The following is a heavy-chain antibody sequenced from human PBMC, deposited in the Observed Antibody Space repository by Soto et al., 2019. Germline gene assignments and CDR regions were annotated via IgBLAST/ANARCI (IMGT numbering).Heavy chain of an antibody. CDR3: ARFEDTRGYSFGYIWDC. D-gene: IGHD5-18*01. CDR1: GFTFSSYS. V-gene: IGHV3-7*01. CDR2: INEDGSEK. J-gene: IGHJ4*02. Sequence: GGSLRLSCAASGFTFSSYSMSWVRQAPGRGLEWVATINEDGSEKSYVDSVKGRFTISRDNAKNSLFLQMSSLRADDTDVYYCARFEDTRGYSFGYIWDCWCQGTLVTLSS.